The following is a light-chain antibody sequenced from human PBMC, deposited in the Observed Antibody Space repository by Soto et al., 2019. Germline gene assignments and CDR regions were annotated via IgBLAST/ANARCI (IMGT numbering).Light chain of an antibody. CDR1: SSNIGNNA. V-gene: IGLV1-36*01. Sequence: QSVLTQPPSVSEAPRQRVTISCSGSSSNIGNNAVNWYQQLPGKAPKLLIYDDDVLSSGVSDRFSASKSGTSASLAISGLHSEDESDYYCAAWDDSLNGQVFGGGTKLTVL. CDR3: AAWDDSLNGQV. CDR2: DDD. J-gene: IGLJ3*02.